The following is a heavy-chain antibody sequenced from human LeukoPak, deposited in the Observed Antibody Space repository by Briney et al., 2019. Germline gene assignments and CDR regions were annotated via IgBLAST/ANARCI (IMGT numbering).Heavy chain of an antibody. CDR2: INWNGGST. V-gene: IGHV3-20*04. J-gene: IGHJ4*02. D-gene: IGHD6-6*01. Sequence: PGGSLRLSCAASGFTFDDYGMSWVRQAPGKGLEWVSGINWNGGSTGYADSVKGRFTISRDNAKNSLYLQMNSLRAEDAALYYCARDRYSSSSFDYWGQGTLVTVSS. CDR3: ARDRYSSSSFDY. CDR1: GFTFDDYG.